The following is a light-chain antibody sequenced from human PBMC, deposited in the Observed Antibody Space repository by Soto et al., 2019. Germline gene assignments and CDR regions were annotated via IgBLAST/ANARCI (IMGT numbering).Light chain of an antibody. CDR2: AAS. Sequence: DIQMTQSPSSLSASIGDRVTITCRASQGINNYLAWFQQKPGRAPQSLIYAASSLQSGVPSKFSGSGSGTDFTLTINSLQPEDFATYYYQQYNSYPRTFGQGTRLEIK. V-gene: IGKV1-16*02. CDR3: QQYNSYPRT. CDR1: QGINNY. J-gene: IGKJ5*01.